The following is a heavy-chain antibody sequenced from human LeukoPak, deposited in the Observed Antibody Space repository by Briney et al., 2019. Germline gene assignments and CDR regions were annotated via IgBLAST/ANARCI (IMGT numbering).Heavy chain of an antibody. CDR3: DRGSTVRYCSSTSCYTNWFDP. D-gene: IGHD2-2*02. CDR1: GVSISSGGYS. V-gene: IGHV4-30-2*01. Sequence: PSETLSLTCAVSGVSISSGGYSWSWIRQPPGKGLEWIGYIYHSGSTYYNPSLKSRVTISVDRSKNQFSLKLSSVTAADTAVYYCDRGSTVRYCSSTSCYTNWFDPWGQGTLVTVSS. CDR2: IYHSGST. J-gene: IGHJ5*02.